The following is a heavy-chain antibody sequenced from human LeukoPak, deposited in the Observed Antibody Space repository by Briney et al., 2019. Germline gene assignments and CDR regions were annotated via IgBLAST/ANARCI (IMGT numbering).Heavy chain of an antibody. CDR2: ISAKNGNT. V-gene: IGHV1-18*04. J-gene: IGHJ3*01. CDR1: HYTFDNYA. CDR3: ARSDKSVANAFDV. D-gene: IGHD6-19*01. Sequence: GASVKVSCKASHYTFDNYAISWVRQAPGQGLEWMGWISAKNGNTNYAQKVQGRITLTKDIRTNTAYMELRSLGSDDTAVYYCARSDKSVANAFDVWGQGTMVTVSS.